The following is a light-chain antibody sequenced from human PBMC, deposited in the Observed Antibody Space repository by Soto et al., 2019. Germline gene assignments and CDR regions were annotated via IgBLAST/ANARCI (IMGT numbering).Light chain of an antibody. CDR1: QSVSSN. Sequence: EIVMTQSPATLSVSPGERATLSCRASQSVSSNFAWYQQKPGQAPGLLIYGASTRATGIPARFSGSGSGTEFTLTVSSQQSEDGAVYYCQQYNNWPYTFGQGTKLEIK. CDR2: GAS. V-gene: IGKV3-15*01. CDR3: QQYNNWPYT. J-gene: IGKJ2*01.